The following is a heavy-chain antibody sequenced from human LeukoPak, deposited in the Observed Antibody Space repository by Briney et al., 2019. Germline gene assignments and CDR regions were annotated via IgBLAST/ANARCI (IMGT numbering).Heavy chain of an antibody. J-gene: IGHJ5*02. D-gene: IGHD2-21*02. CDR1: GGSISSGSYY. CDR2: IYTSGST. Sequence: PSQTLSLTCTVSGGSISSGSYYWSWIRQPAGKGLEWIGRIYTSGSTNYNPSLKSRVTISVDTSKNQFSLKLSSVTAADTAVYYCARDWAYCGGDCPPVWFDPWGQGTLVTVSS. CDR3: ARDWAYCGGDCPPVWFDP. V-gene: IGHV4-61*02.